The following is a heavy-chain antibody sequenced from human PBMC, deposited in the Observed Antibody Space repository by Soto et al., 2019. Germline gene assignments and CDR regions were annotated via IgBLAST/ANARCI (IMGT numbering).Heavy chain of an antibody. D-gene: IGHD6-19*01. CDR1: GASISSYY. CDR2: IYSSGST. V-gene: IGHV4-59*01. CDR3: ASRLHSETGFSSGWYFFDY. J-gene: IGHJ4*02. Sequence: QVQLQESGPGLVKPSETLSLTCTVSGASISSYYWSWIRQPPGKGLEWIGYIYSSGSTNYNPSLKGRVSISLDTSTNQFSLRLRSVSAADTAMYYCASRLHSETGFSSGWYFFDYWGQGTLVTVSS.